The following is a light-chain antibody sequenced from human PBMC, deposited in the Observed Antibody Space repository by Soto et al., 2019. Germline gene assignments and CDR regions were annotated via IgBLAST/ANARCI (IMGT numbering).Light chain of an antibody. V-gene: IGKV3-20*01. Sequence: DIVLTQSPGTLSLSPGEGATLSCRASQSISSSYVAWYQQKPGQAPRLLIYGTSNRGTGIPDRFSGSGSGTDFTLTISRLEPEDFAVYYCQKYGGTWTFGQGTKVDIK. CDR1: QSISSSY. CDR2: GTS. CDR3: QKYGGTWT. J-gene: IGKJ1*01.